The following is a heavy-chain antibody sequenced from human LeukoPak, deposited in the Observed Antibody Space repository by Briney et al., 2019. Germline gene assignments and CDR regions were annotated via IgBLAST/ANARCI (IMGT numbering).Heavy chain of an antibody. V-gene: IGHV4-38-2*02. CDR3: ARVDP. CDR1: GYSISSDYY. CDR2: IHHSGTT. J-gene: IGHJ5*02. Sequence: SETLSLTCTVSGYSISSDYYWGWIRQPPGEGLAWIGNIHHSGTTYYNPSLKSRVTISVDTSKNQFSLKLRSVTAADTTVYSCARVDP.